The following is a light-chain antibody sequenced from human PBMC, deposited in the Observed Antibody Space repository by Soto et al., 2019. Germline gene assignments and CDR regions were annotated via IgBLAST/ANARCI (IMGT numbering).Light chain of an antibody. CDR3: QQYDNWWT. CDR1: QSVSSSY. Sequence: EIVLTQSPGTLSLSPGERATLSCRASQSVSSSYLAWYQQKPGQAPRLLIYDASNRATGIPDRFSGSGSGTEFTLTISSLHSEDFGVYYCQQYDNWWTFGQGTKVDI. CDR2: DAS. J-gene: IGKJ1*01. V-gene: IGKV3-20*01.